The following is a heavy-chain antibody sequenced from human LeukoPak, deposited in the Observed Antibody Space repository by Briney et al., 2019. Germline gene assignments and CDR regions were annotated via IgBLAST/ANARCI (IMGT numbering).Heavy chain of an antibody. CDR3: ARRPYDFWNLYYFDY. D-gene: IGHD3-3*01. Sequence: KVSCKGSGYSFTSYWIGWVRQMPGKGLEWMGIIYPGDSDTRYSPSFQGQVTISADKSISTAYLQWSSLEASDTAMYYCARRPYDFWNLYYFDYWGQGTLATVSS. J-gene: IGHJ4*02. CDR2: IYPGDSDT. V-gene: IGHV5-51*01. CDR1: GYSFTSYW.